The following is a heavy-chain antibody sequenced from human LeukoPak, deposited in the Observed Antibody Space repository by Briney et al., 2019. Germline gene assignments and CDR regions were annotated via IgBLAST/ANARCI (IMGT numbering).Heavy chain of an antibody. CDR1: GYPFDNFG. V-gene: IGHV1-18*01. CDR2: ISAYNGNT. CDR3: ARDRLGGDLTGESLY. Sequence: GCAVTVSCKASGYPFDNFGLTWVRPAPGQGLEWMGWISAYNGNTHYAQKFRGRLTMTTDTSTTTAYLELRSLKSDDTTVYYCARDRLGGDLTGESLYWGQGTRVTVSS. J-gene: IGHJ4*02. D-gene: IGHD4-17*01.